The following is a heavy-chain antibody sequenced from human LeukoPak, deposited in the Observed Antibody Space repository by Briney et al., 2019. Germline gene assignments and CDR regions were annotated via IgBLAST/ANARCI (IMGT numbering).Heavy chain of an antibody. CDR2: INHSGST. CDR3: ARHYYYDI. J-gene: IGHJ4*02. Sequence: PSETLSLTCAVYGGSFSGYYWSWIRQPPGKGLVWIGEINHSGSTNYNPSLKSRVTISIDTSKNQFSLKLNSVTAADTAIYYCARHYYYDIWAQGTLVTVSS. V-gene: IGHV4-34*01. CDR1: GGSFSGYY.